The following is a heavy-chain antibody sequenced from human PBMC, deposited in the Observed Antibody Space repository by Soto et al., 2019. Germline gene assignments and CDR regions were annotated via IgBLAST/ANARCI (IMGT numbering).Heavy chain of an antibody. V-gene: IGHV1-69*06. D-gene: IGHD3-22*01. CDR3: ARVLFPYYYDSSGYAFDI. CDR1: GGTFSSYA. Sequence: SVKVSCKASGGTFSSYAISWVRQAPGQGLEWMGGIIPIFGTANYAQKFQGRVTITADKSTSTAYMELSSLRSEDTAVYYCARVLFPYYYDSSGYAFDIWGQGTMVTV. J-gene: IGHJ3*02. CDR2: IIPIFGTA.